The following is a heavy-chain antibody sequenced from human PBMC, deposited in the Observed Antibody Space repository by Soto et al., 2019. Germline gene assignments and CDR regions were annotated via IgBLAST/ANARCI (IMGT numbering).Heavy chain of an antibody. CDR1: GFTFSSYA. V-gene: IGHV3-23*01. Sequence: GGSLRLSCAASGFTFSSYAMSWVRQAPGKGLEWVSGVGGSGDSTYYADSVKGRFTISRDNSKNTLYLQMNSLRAEDTAVYYCARDRRITGTTLDYWGQGTLVTVSS. CDR3: ARDRRITGTTLDY. J-gene: IGHJ4*02. CDR2: VGGSGDST. D-gene: IGHD1-7*01.